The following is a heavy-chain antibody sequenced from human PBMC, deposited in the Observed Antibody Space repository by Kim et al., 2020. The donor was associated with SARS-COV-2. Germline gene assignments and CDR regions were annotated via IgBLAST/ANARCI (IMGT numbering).Heavy chain of an antibody. CDR1: GYTFTGYY. D-gene: IGHD6-13*01. CDR3: ASNLAAAGYNWFDP. V-gene: IGHV1-2*02. Sequence: ASVKVSCKASGYTFTGYYMHWVRQAPGQGLEWMGWINPNSGGTNYAQKFQGRVTMTRDTSISTAYMELSRLRSDDTAVYYCASNLAAAGYNWFDPRGQGTLVTVSS. CDR2: INPNSGGT. J-gene: IGHJ5*02.